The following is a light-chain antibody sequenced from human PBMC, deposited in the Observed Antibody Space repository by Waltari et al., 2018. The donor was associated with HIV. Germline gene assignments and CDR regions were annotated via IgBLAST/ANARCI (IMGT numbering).Light chain of an antibody. V-gene: IGLV1-40*01. CDR2: ANS. CDR1: SSNIGAGYD. CDR3: QSYDSGLSGSV. J-gene: IGLJ2*01. Sequence: QSVLTQPPSVSGAPGQRVTISCTGSSSNIGAGYDVHWYQQLPGTAPKLLIYANSNRASGVPDRCSGSKFGPSASLAITGLQAEDEANYYCQSYDSGLSGSVFGGGTKLTVL.